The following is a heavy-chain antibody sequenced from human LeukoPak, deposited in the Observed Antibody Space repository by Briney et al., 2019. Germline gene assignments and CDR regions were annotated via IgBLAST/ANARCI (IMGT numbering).Heavy chain of an antibody. Sequence: GGSLRLSCAASGFTFDDYAMHWVRQAPGKGLEWVSGISWNSNSMDYADSVKGRFTISRDNAKNSLYLQMNSLRAEDTAVYYCARDHSSSLYDYWGQGTLVTVSS. J-gene: IGHJ4*02. D-gene: IGHD6-6*01. CDR1: GFTFDDYA. CDR3: ARDHSSSLYDY. CDR2: ISWNSNSM. V-gene: IGHV3-9*01.